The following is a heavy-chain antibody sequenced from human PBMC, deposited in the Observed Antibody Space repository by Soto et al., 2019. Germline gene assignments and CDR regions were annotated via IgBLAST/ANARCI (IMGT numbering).Heavy chain of an antibody. V-gene: IGHV3-23*01. CDR3: AEGPLSLVYY. J-gene: IGHJ4*02. CDR1: GFTFSSYA. CDR2: ISGSGGST. Sequence: EVQLLESGGGLVQPGGSLRLSCAASGFTFSSYAMSWVRQAPGKGLEWVSAISGSGGSTYYADSVKGRFTISRDNSKNTPYLQMNSMRAEDTAVYYCAEGPLSLVYYWGQGTLVTVSS. D-gene: IGHD3-16*02.